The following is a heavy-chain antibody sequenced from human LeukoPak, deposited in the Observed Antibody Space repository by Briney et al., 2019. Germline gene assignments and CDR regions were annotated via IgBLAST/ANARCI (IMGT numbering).Heavy chain of an antibody. CDR1: GFTFRSYW. Sequence: GGSLRLSRAASGFTFRSYWMEWVRQAPGKGLVWVSRINGDGTIANYADSVKGRFTISRDNAKNTLYLEINSLRAEDTAVYYCARGIVDGSYRGWGQGTLVTVSS. CDR3: ARGIVDGSYRG. J-gene: IGHJ4*02. CDR2: INGDGTIA. V-gene: IGHV3-74*01. D-gene: IGHD1-26*01.